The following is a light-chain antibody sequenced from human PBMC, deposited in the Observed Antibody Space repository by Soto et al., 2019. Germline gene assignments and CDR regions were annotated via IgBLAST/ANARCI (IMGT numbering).Light chain of an antibody. J-gene: IGLJ3*02. V-gene: IGLV2-14*01. Sequence: QSALTQPASVSGSPGQSITISCTGSRGDVGHYNYVSWYQQHPGKAPKLIIYEVTNRPSGISNRFSGSKSGNKASLIISGLQAEDEADYYCTSYTTGRTWVFGGGTKLTVL. CDR1: RGDVGHYNY. CDR3: TSYTTGRTWV. CDR2: EVT.